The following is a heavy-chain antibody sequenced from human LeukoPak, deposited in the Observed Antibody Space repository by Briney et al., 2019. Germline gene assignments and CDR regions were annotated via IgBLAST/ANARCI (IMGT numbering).Heavy chain of an antibody. Sequence: ASVKVSCKASGYTFTSYGISWVRQAPGQGLEWMGWISAYNGKTNYAQKLQGRVTMTTDTSTSTACMELRSLRSDDTAVYYCASKSRILETVEMATMEEAFDIWGQGTMVTVPS. CDR1: GYTFTSYG. J-gene: IGHJ3*02. D-gene: IGHD5-24*01. CDR2: ISAYNGKT. CDR3: ASKSRILETVEMATMEEAFDI. V-gene: IGHV1-18*01.